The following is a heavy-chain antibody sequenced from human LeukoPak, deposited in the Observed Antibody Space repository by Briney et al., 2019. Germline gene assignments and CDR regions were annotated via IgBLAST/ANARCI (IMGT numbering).Heavy chain of an antibody. J-gene: IGHJ4*02. V-gene: IGHV4-59*01. CDR1: GGSISSYY. CDR2: IYYSGST. CDR3: ARVGIYGDLFDY. D-gene: IGHD4-17*01. Sequence: SETLSLTCTVSGGSISSYYWSWIRQPPGKGLEWIGYIYYSGSTNYNPSLKSRVTISVDTSKNQFSLKLSSETAADTAVYYCARVGIYGDLFDYWGQGTLVTVSS.